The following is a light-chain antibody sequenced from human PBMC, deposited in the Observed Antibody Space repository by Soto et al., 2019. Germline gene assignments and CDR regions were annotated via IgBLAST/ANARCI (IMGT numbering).Light chain of an antibody. CDR3: SSYRSSSTPYV. V-gene: IGLV2-14*01. Sequence: QSALTQPASVSGSPGQSITISCTGTSSDVGGYNYVSWYQQHPGKAPKLMIYDVSNRPSGVSNRFSGSKSGNTASLTISGLQAEDEADYYCSSYRSSSTPYVFGIGTKVTVL. CDR1: SSDVGGYNY. CDR2: DVS. J-gene: IGLJ1*01.